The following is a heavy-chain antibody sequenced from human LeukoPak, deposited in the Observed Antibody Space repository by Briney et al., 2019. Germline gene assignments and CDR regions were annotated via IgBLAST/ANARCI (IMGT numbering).Heavy chain of an antibody. D-gene: IGHD3-3*01. CDR3: ASTYYDFWSGFGSPFDY. Sequence: PGGSLRLSCAASGFTFSSYAMHWVRQAPGKGLEWVAVISYDGSNKYYADSVEGRFTISRDNSKNTLYLQMNSLRAEDTAVYYCASTYYDFWSGFGSPFDYWGQGTLVTVSS. J-gene: IGHJ4*02. CDR2: ISYDGSNK. CDR1: GFTFSSYA. V-gene: IGHV3-30*04.